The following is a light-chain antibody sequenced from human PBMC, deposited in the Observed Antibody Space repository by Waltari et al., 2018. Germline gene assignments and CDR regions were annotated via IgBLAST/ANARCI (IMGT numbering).Light chain of an antibody. CDR2: EDT. CDR3: YSSDSTGLRV. V-gene: IGLV3-10*01. J-gene: IGLJ1*01. CDR1: ELPRKS. Sequence: SYELTQTPSVSVSPGQTARITCSGHELPRKSAYWFQQKSGQAPRLVIYEDTKRPSGIPERFSGSSSGTVATLTITGAHVDDEADYYCYSSDSTGLRVFGGGTTVVVL.